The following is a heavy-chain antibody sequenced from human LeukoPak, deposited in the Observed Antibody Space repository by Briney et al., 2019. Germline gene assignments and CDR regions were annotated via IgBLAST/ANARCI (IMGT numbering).Heavy chain of an antibody. J-gene: IGHJ4*02. D-gene: IGHD6-19*01. CDR2: IYSGTI. V-gene: IGHV3-53*01. CDR1: GFTVSSNS. Sequence: GSLRLSCTVSGFTVSSNSMSWVRQAPGKGLEWVSFIYSGTIHYSDSVKGRFTISRDNSKNTLYLQMNSLRAEDTAVYYCARRAGTYSHPYDYWGQGTLVTVSS. CDR3: ARRAGTYSHPYDY.